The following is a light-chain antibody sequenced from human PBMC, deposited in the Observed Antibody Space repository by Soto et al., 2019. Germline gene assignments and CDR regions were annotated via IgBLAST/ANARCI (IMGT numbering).Light chain of an antibody. V-gene: IGLV2-14*01. CDR2: EVN. J-gene: IGLJ3*02. Sequence: QSVPAQPASVSASPGQSITISCTGTSSDVGGYKFVSWYQHHPGKAPKLMIYEVNNRPSGVSNRFSGSKSGNTASLTISGLQPEDEADYYCLSYTSANTRVFGGGTKVTVL. CDR3: LSYTSANTRV. CDR1: SSDVGGYKF.